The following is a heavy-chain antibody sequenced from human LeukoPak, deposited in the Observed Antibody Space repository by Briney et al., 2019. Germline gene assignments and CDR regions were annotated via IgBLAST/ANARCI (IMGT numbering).Heavy chain of an antibody. V-gene: IGHV3-30-3*01. CDR1: GFTFSSYA. CDR3: ARDTHYGSPKYFDY. CDR2: ISGDGSNK. J-gene: IGHJ4*02. Sequence: PGRSLRLSCAASGFTFSSYAMHWVRQAPGKGLEWVTLISGDGSNKYYADSVKGRFTISRDNSKNTLYLQMNSLRPEDTAVYYCARDTHYGSPKYFDYWGQGTLVTVSS. D-gene: IGHD4-17*01.